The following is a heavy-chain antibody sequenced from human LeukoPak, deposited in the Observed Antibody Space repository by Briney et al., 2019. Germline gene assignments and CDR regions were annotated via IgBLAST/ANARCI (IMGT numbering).Heavy chain of an antibody. CDR1: GFTFSSYA. V-gene: IGHV3-23*01. Sequence: GGSLRLSCAASGFTFSSYAMSWVRQAPGKGLEWVSGISGSGGSTYYADSVKGRFTISRDNSKNTLYLQMNSLRAEGTAVHYCAKMEAWTTVTGSGVDYWGQGTLVTVSS. CDR2: ISGSGGST. CDR3: AKMEAWTTVTGSGVDY. J-gene: IGHJ4*02. D-gene: IGHD4-17*01.